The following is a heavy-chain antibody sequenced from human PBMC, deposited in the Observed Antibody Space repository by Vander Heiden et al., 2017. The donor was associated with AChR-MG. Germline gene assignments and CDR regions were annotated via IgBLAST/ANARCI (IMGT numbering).Heavy chain of an antibody. D-gene: IGHD3-22*01. CDR3: AIEYDGGFYYRGLFNY. Sequence: QVQLVQSGAEVKKPGSSGKVSYKAPGGTFSNFAINWVRQAPGQGLEWMGGIQPKFGTADYAEKFQGRLTITADESTMTGYMELRSLRSDDTAVYYCAIEYDGGFYYRGLFNYWGQGTLVTVSS. V-gene: IGHV1-69*01. J-gene: IGHJ4*02. CDR2: IQPKFGTA. CDR1: GGTFSNFA.